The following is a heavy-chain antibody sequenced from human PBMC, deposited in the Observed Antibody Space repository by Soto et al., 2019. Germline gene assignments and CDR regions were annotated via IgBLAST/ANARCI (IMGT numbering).Heavy chain of an antibody. D-gene: IGHD6-13*01. CDR3: AKDSIGAGTLFAVSGPYYYYGMDV. CDR2: ISGSGGST. J-gene: IGHJ6*02. V-gene: IGHV3-23*01. Sequence: TGGSLRLSCAASGFTFSSYAMSWVRQAPGKGLEWGSAISGSGGSTYYADSVKGRFTISRDNSKNTLYLQMNSLRAEDTAVYYCAKDSIGAGTLFAVSGPYYYYGMDVWGQGTTVTVSS. CDR1: GFTFSSYA.